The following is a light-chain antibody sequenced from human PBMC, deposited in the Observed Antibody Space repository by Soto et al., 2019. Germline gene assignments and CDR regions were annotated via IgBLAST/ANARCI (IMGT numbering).Light chain of an antibody. CDR3: HQYGSSPPYT. CDR1: QSVSNNY. V-gene: IGKV3-20*01. J-gene: IGKJ2*01. Sequence: EVVLTQSPGPLSLSPGESATLSCRASQSVSNNYFAWYQQKPGQAPRLLIFGSSDRATGIPDRFSGSGSGPDFTLTTSRLEPEDFAVYYCHQYGSSPPYTFGQGTKLEIK. CDR2: GSS.